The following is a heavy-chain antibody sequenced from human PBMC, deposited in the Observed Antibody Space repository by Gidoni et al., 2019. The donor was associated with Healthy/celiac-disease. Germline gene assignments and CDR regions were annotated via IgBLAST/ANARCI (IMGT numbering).Heavy chain of an antibody. CDR2: ISISSSTI. V-gene: IGHV3-48*02. D-gene: IGHD2-2*01. Sequence: EVQLVESGGGLVQPGRSLRPSCAASGFTFSSYSMNWVRQAPGKGLEWVSYISISSSTIYYADSVKGRFTISRDNAKNSLYLQMNSLRDEDTAVYYCARGVSSSTSWSWFDPWGQGTLVTVSS. CDR3: ARGVSSSTSWSWFDP. CDR1: GFTFSSYS. J-gene: IGHJ5*02.